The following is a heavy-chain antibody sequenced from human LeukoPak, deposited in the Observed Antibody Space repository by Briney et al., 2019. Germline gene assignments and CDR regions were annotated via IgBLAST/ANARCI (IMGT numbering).Heavy chain of an antibody. CDR1: GFTFSSYG. CDR3: AKDLERHIVVVTASAVDY. CDR2: ILYDGSNK. J-gene: IGHJ4*02. Sequence: PGGSVRLSCAASGFTFSSYGMHWVRQAPGKGLEWVAVILYDGSNKYYADSVKGRFTISRDNSKNTLYLQMNSLRAEDTAVYYCAKDLERHIVVVTASAVDYWGQGILVTVSS. D-gene: IGHD2-21*02. V-gene: IGHV3-30*18.